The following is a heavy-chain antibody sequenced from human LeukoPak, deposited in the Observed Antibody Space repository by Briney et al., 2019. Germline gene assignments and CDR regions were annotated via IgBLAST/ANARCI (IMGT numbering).Heavy chain of an antibody. D-gene: IGHD4-17*01. Sequence: KPGGSLRLSCAASGFDFSNAWMIWVRQAPGKGREWVGGIKRESDGGTTDYAVPVKGRFTLSRADSKTTLHLQMNSLKAEDTAVYYCGHNDYGSTWGQGALVAVCS. V-gene: IGHV3-15*01. CDR1: GFDFSNAW. CDR2: IKRESDGGTT. J-gene: IGHJ4*02. CDR3: GHNDYGST.